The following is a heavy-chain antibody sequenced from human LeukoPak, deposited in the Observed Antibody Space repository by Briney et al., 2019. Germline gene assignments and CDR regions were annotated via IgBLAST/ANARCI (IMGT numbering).Heavy chain of an antibody. CDR2: ISTSSSYI. Sequence: GGSLRLSCAASGLTFTTYSMNWVRQAPGKGLEWVSSISTSSSYIYYADSVKGRFTISRDNAKNSLYLQMNSLRAEDTAVYYCARDRSGYYPPLPFDYWGQGTLVTVSS. D-gene: IGHD3-3*01. J-gene: IGHJ4*02. V-gene: IGHV3-21*01. CDR1: GLTFTTYS. CDR3: ARDRSGYYPPLPFDY.